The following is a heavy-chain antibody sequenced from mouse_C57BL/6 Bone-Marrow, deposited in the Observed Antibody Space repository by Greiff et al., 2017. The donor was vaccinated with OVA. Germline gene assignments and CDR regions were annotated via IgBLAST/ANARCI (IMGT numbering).Heavy chain of an antibody. CDR2: IHPNSGST. CDR3: ARLIYYGSSYVTY. CDR1: GYTFTSYW. Sequence: QVQLQQPGAELVKPGASVKLSCKASGYTFTSYWMHWVKQRPGQGLEWIGMIHPNSGSTNYNEKFKSKATLTVDKSSSTAYMQLSSLTSEDSAVYYCARLIYYGSSYVTYWGQGTTLTVSS. D-gene: IGHD1-1*01. V-gene: IGHV1-64*01. J-gene: IGHJ2*01.